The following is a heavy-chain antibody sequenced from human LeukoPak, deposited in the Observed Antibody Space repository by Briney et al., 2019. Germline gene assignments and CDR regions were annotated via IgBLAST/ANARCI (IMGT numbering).Heavy chain of an antibody. CDR3: ARDLAYYDSSGPVDY. CDR2: IIPILGIA. Sequence: SVKVSCKASGGTFSSCAISWVRQAPGQGLEWMGRIIPILGIANYAQKFQGRVTITADKSTSTAYMELRSLRSDDTAVYYCARDLAYYDSSGPVDYWGQGTLVTVSS. V-gene: IGHV1-69*04. D-gene: IGHD3-22*01. CDR1: GGTFSSCA. J-gene: IGHJ4*02.